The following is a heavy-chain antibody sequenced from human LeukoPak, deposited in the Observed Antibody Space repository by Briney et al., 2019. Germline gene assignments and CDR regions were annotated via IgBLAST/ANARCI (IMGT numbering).Heavy chain of an antibody. D-gene: IGHD4/OR15-4a*01. CDR1: GFTFSSYA. V-gene: IGHV3-23*01. CDR3: ARERSFYGANLAVDY. CDR2: ISGSGGST. J-gene: IGHJ4*02. Sequence: GGSLRLSCAASGFTFSSYAMSWVRQAPGKGLEWVSAISGSGGSTYYAGSVKGRFTISRDNSKNTLYLQMNSLRAEDTAVYYCARERSFYGANLAVDYWGQGTLVTVSS.